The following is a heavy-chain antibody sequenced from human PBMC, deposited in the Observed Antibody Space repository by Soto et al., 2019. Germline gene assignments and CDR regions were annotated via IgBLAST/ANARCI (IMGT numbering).Heavy chain of an antibody. CDR3: AIQSGIAASRYYVLAF. CDR2: IYPGDSDT. J-gene: IGHJ6*02. V-gene: IGHV5-51*01. Sequence: GESLKISCKGSGYSFTSYWIGWVRQMPGKGLEWMGIIYPGDSDTRYSPSFQGQVTISADKSISTAYLQWSSLKASDTAMYYCAIQSGIAASRYYVLAFWGRGNTFPGS. D-gene: IGHD6-13*01. CDR1: GYSFTSYW.